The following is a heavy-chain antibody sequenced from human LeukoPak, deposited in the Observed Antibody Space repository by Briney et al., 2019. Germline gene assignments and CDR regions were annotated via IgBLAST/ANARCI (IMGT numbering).Heavy chain of an antibody. Sequence: SETLSLTCTVSGGSISSSSYYWGWIRQPPGKGLEWIGSIYYSGSTYYNPSLKSRVTRSVDTSKNQFSLKLSSVTAADTAVYYCARTSRTYYYDSSGYGGDFWGQGTLVTVSS. V-gene: IGHV4-39*01. J-gene: IGHJ4*02. CDR3: ARTSRTYYYDSSGYGGDF. D-gene: IGHD3-22*01. CDR1: GGSISSSSYY. CDR2: IYYSGST.